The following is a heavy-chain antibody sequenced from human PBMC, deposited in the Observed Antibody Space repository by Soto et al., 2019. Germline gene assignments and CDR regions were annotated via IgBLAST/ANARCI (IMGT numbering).Heavy chain of an antibody. Sequence: GGSLRLSCAASGFTFSDYYMSWIRQAPGKGLEWVSYISSSSSYTNYADSVKGRFTISRDNAKNSLYLQMNSLGAEDTAVYYCAREPTLGATLDWGQGTLVTVSS. CDR2: ISSSSSYT. J-gene: IGHJ4*02. V-gene: IGHV3-11*05. D-gene: IGHD1-26*01. CDR3: AREPTLGATLD. CDR1: GFTFSDYY.